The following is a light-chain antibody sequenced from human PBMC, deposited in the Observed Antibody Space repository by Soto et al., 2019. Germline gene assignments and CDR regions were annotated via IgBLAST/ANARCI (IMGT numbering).Light chain of an antibody. CDR1: ESVSNS. V-gene: IGKV3-11*01. J-gene: IGKJ4*01. CDR2: NAS. Sequence: VLTPSPATRSLSPGERATLSCRASESVSNSLAWYQHKPGQAPRLLIYNASNRATGIPARFSGSGSGTDFTLTISSLEPEDFAVYFCQHRAGWPPALTFGGGTMVDIK. CDR3: QHRAGWPPALT.